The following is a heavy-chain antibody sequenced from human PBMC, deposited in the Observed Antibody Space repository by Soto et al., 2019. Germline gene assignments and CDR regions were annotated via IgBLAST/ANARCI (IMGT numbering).Heavy chain of an antibody. V-gene: IGHV3-23*01. CDR1: GFTFSSYA. J-gene: IGHJ4*02. CDR2: ISGSGGST. D-gene: IGHD2-21*02. Sequence: PGGSLRLSCAASGFTFSSYAMSWVRQAPGKGLEWVSAISGSGGSTYYADSVKGRFTISRDNSKNTLYLQMNNLRAEDTSVYYFAKDRPAYCGGDCRPWTPQWGQGTLVTVSS. CDR3: AKDRPAYCGGDCRPWTPQ.